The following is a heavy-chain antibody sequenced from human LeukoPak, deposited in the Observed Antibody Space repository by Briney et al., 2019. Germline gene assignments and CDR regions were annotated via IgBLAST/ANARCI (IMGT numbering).Heavy chain of an antibody. CDR2: ISSGSSAR. Sequence: FSXHSMNWVRQXPGKGLEWVSYISSGSSARYYADSVKGRFTISRDDARNSLYLQMNSLRAEDTAVYYCARMSGSRLPGYWGQGTLVTVSS. D-gene: IGHD3-3*01. CDR3: ARMSGSRLPGY. J-gene: IGHJ4*02. V-gene: IGHV3-48*01. CDR1: FSXHS.